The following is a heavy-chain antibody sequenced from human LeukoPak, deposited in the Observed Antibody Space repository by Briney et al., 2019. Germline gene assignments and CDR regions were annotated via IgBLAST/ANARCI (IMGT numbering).Heavy chain of an antibody. CDR1: GFTFTSSA. CDR3: AAEAAYCYDSRDAFDV. D-gene: IGHD3-22*01. J-gene: IGHJ3*01. Sequence: SVKVSCKASGFTFTSSAVQWVRQARGQRLEWIGWIVVGSGNTNYAQKFQERVTITRDMSTSLVYMELSSLRSEDTAVYYCAAEAAYCYDSRDAFDVWGQGTMVTVSS. V-gene: IGHV1-58*01. CDR2: IVVGSGNT.